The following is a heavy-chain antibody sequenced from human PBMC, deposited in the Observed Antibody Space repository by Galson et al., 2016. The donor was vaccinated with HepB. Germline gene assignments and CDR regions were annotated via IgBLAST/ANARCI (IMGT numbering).Heavy chain of an antibody. CDR3: AGEWQKTYYDFWSARDAFDI. J-gene: IGHJ3*02. V-gene: IGHV3-33*01. D-gene: IGHD3-3*01. CDR2: IWYDGSNK. Sequence: SLRLSCAASGFTFSSYGMHWVRQAPGKGLEWVAVIWYDGSNKYYADSVKGRFTISRDNSKNTLYLQMNSLRAEDTAVYYCAGEWQKTYYDFWSARDAFDIWGQGTMVTVSS. CDR1: GFTFSSYG.